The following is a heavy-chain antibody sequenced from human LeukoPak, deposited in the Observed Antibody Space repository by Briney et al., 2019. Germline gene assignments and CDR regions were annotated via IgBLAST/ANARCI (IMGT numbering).Heavy chain of an antibody. Sequence: SETLSLTCTVSGGSISSNYWSWIRQPPGKGLEWIGYVFYSGTTNYNPSLKGRVTISVDTSKNHFSLKLSSVTAADTAVYYCARAGGYVEIPNMVIDYWGQGTLVTVSS. CDR3: ARAGGYVEIPNMVIDY. CDR2: VFYSGTT. D-gene: IGHD5-12*01. J-gene: IGHJ4*02. V-gene: IGHV4-59*08. CDR1: GGSISSNY.